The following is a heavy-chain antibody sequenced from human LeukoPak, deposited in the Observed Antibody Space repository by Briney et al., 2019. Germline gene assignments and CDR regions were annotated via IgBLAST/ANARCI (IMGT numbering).Heavy chain of an antibody. Sequence: SETLSLTCTVSGYSISSAYYRSWIRQPPGKGPEWIGYIYYSGSTNYNPSLKSRVTISVDTSKNQFSLKLSSVTAADTAVYYCARDGNAFDIWGQGTMVTVSS. CDR1: GYSISSAYY. CDR2: IYYSGST. J-gene: IGHJ3*02. CDR3: ARDGNAFDI. V-gene: IGHV4-59*01.